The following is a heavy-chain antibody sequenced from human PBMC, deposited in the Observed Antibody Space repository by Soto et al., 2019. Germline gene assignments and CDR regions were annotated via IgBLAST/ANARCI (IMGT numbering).Heavy chain of an antibody. CDR2: INHRGSS. D-gene: IGHD1-7*01. V-gene: IGHV4-34*01. J-gene: IGHJ6*02. CDR1: GGSLSGYY. CDR3: ARSDNGNSPYGVDV. Sequence: PSETLSLTCAVYGGSLSGYYWSWIRQSPGKGLDWIGEINHRGSSYYNPSLQSRVTISIDDSNNHVALXLTSLTAAETAFYYCARSDNGNSPYGVDVWGLRTPVTVSS.